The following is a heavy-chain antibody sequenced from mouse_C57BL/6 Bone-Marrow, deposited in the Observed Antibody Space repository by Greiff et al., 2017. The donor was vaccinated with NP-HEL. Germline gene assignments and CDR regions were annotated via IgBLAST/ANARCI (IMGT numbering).Heavy chain of an antibody. D-gene: IGHD1-1*01. Sequence: EVKVVESGGGLVQPGESLKLSCESNEYEFPSHDMSWVRKTPEKRLELVAAINSDGGSTYYPDTMERRFIISRDNTKKTLYLQMSSLRSEDSAWYYCARQGYYGSSFYWYFDVGGTGTTVTVSS. CDR2: INSDGGST. CDR1: EYEFPSHD. V-gene: IGHV5-2*01. J-gene: IGHJ1*03. CDR3: ARQGYYGSSFYWYFDV.